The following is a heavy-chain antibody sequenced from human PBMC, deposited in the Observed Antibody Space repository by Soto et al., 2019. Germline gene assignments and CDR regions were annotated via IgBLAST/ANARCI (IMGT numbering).Heavy chain of an antibody. CDR3: AKDPGAYSSGWYGWFDP. CDR1: GFTFSSYA. Sequence: GGSLRLSCAASGFTFSSYAMSWVRQAPGKGLEWVSAISGSGGSTYYADSVKGRFTISRDNSKNTLYLQMNSLRAEDTAVYYCAKDPGAYSSGWYGWFDPWGQGTLVTVSS. V-gene: IGHV3-23*01. CDR2: ISGSGGST. J-gene: IGHJ5*02. D-gene: IGHD6-19*01.